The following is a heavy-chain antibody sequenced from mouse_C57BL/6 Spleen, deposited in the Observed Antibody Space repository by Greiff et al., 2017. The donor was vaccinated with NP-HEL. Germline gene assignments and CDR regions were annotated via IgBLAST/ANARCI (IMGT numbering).Heavy chain of an antibody. V-gene: IGHV1-76*01. CDR1: GYTFTDYY. D-gene: IGHD2-4*01. J-gene: IGHJ3*01. Sequence: QVQLQQSGAELVRPGASVKLSCKASGYTFTDYYINWVKQRPGQGLEWIARIYPGSGNTYYNEKFKGKATLTAEKSSSTAYMQLSSLTSEDSAVYFCARDWDYDVGYWGQGTLVTVSA. CDR3: ARDWDYDVGY. CDR2: IYPGSGNT.